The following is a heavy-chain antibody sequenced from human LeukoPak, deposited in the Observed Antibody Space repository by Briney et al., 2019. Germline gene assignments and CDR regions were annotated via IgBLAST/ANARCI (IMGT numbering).Heavy chain of an antibody. J-gene: IGHJ4*02. Sequence: SVKVSCKASGGTFSSYAISWVRQAPGQGLEWMGGIIPIFGTANYAQKFQGRVTITTDESTSTAYMELSSLRSEDTAVYYCANQKRTYYYDSSGLDYWGQGTLVTVSS. CDR3: ANQKRTYYYDSSGLDY. CDR1: GGTFSSYA. CDR2: IIPIFGTA. V-gene: IGHV1-69*05. D-gene: IGHD3-22*01.